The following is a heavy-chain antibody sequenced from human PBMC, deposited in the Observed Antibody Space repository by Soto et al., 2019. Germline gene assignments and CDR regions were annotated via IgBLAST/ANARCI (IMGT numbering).Heavy chain of an antibody. CDR1: GFTFSSYW. CDR2: INSDGSIT. Sequence: EVQLVESGGGLVQPGGSLRLSCAASGFTFSSYWMHWVRQASGKGLEWVSRINSDGSITSYADSVKGRFTISRDNAKNTLYLHMNSLRAEDTAVYYCARQEGAAFYYDGMDVWGQGTTVTVSS. CDR3: ARQEGAAFYYDGMDV. J-gene: IGHJ6*02. V-gene: IGHV3-74*01.